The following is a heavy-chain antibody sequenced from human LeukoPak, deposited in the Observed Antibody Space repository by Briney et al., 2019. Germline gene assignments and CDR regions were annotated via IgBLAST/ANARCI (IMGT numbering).Heavy chain of an antibody. Sequence: GGSLRLSCTTSGSTFDDYTMSWVRQAPGKGLEWVGFIRSKAFGGTTEYAASVKGRFTISRDDSKGIAYLQMNSLKIEDTAMYYCSRAPYSNYVNLDYWGQGTLVTVSS. CDR1: GSTFDDYT. CDR3: SRAPYSNYVNLDY. J-gene: IGHJ4*02. V-gene: IGHV3-49*04. CDR2: IRSKAFGGTT. D-gene: IGHD4-11*01.